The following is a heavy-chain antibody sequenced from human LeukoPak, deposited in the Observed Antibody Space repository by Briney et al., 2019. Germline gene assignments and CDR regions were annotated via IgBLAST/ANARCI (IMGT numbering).Heavy chain of an antibody. Sequence: GASVKVSCKASGYTFTSYGISWVRQAPGQGLEWMGWISAYNGNTNYAQKLQGRVTMTTDTSTSTAYMELSSVTAADTAVYYCARTPGYCSSTSCYVSAMGFDYWGQGTLVTVSS. D-gene: IGHD2-2*01. CDR1: GYTFTSYG. CDR2: ISAYNGNT. V-gene: IGHV1-18*01. CDR3: ARTPGYCSSTSCYVSAMGFDY. J-gene: IGHJ4*02.